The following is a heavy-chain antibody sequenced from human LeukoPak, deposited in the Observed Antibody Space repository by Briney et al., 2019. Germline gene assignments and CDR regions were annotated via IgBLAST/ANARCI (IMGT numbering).Heavy chain of an antibody. V-gene: IGHV3-74*01. CDR3: ARYRYYDSSAIPGDY. CDR1: GFTFSSYW. D-gene: IGHD3-22*01. Sequence: AGGSLRLSCAASGFTFSSYWMHWVRQAPGKGLVWVSRINNDGSSTSYADSVKGRFTISRDNAKNTLYLQMNSLRAEDTAVYFCARYRYYDSSAIPGDYWGQGTLVTVSS. CDR2: INNDGSST. J-gene: IGHJ4*02.